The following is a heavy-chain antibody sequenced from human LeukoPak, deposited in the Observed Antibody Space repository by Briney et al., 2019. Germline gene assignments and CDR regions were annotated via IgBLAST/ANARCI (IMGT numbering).Heavy chain of an antibody. V-gene: IGHV3-23*01. Sequence: GGSLRLSCAASGFTFSGYAMSWVRQAPGKGLEWVSTISGSGGSKYYADSVKGRFTISRDNSRYTVYLQMNSLRAEDTATYFCAKRIGSCNSISCLYFDHWGQGALVTVSS. CDR3: AKRIGSCNSISCLYFDH. CDR2: ISGSGGSK. J-gene: IGHJ4*02. CDR1: GFTFSGYA. D-gene: IGHD2-2*01.